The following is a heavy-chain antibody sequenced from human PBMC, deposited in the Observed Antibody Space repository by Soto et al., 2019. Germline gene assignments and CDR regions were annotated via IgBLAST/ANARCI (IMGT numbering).Heavy chain of an antibody. J-gene: IGHJ6*02. CDR1: GFIFSNYA. D-gene: IGHD6-19*01. V-gene: IGHV3-30*04. CDR2: IPYDGRNK. Sequence: LRLSCAASGFIFSNYAMHWVRQAPGKGLEWVAVIPYDGRNKYYADSVKGRFTISGDNAKNTLDLQMDSLRVEDTAVYYCAREPVAGRVKYGMDVWGQGTTVTVSS. CDR3: AREPVAGRVKYGMDV.